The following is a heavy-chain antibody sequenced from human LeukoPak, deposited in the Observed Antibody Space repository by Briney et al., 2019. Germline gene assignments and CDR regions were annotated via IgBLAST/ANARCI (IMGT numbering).Heavy chain of an antibody. J-gene: IGHJ6*02. CDR1: GGSISNTNFY. CDR2: IYYAGIT. V-gene: IGHV4-39*01. CDR3: ARQVPGPYNYYGMDV. Sequence: PSETLSLSCIVSGGSISNTNFYWAWIRQPPGKGLEWIGNIYYAGITSYNPSLKSRVTISVDTSKSQFSLRLTSVTAADTAVYYCARQVPGPYNYYGMDVWGQGTTVTVSS.